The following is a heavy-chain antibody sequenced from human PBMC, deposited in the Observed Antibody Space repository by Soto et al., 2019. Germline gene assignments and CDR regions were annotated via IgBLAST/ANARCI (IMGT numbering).Heavy chain of an antibody. CDR3: ARDFYIRAEAFHRDYLLDY. Sequence: ASVKVSCKASGYTFTGYYMHWVRQAPGQGLEWMGWINPNSGGTNYAQKFQGWVTMTRDTSISTAYMELSRLRSDDTAVYYCARDFYIRAEAFHRDYLLDYWGQGTLVTVSS. V-gene: IGHV1-2*04. CDR2: INPNSGGT. D-gene: IGHD4-17*01. CDR1: GYTFTGYY. J-gene: IGHJ4*02.